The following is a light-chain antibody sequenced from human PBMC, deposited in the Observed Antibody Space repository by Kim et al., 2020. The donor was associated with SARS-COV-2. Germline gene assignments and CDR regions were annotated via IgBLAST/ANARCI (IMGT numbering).Light chain of an antibody. Sequence: CTLGSGYSNYKVDWYQQRPGKGPRFVMRVGTGGIVGSKGDGIPDRFSVLGSGLNRYLTIKNIQEEDESDYHCGADHGSGSNFVVVFGGGTKVTVL. CDR2: VGTGGIVG. V-gene: IGLV9-49*01. CDR3: GADHGSGSNFVVV. CDR1: SGYSNYK. J-gene: IGLJ2*01.